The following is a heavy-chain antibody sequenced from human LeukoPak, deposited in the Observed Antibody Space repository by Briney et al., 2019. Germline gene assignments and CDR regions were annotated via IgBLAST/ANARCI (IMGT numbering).Heavy chain of an antibody. D-gene: IGHD5-12*01. CDR2: IYYSGST. J-gene: IGHJ4*02. V-gene: IGHV4-59*12. Sequence: SETLSLTCTVSGGSISSYYWSWIRQPPGKGLEWIGYIYYSGSTNYNPSLKSRVTMSVDTSKNQFSLKLSSVTAADTAVYYCARGATYYSGYDLSHFDNWGQGTLVTVSS. CDR1: GGSISSYY. CDR3: ARGATYYSGYDLSHFDN.